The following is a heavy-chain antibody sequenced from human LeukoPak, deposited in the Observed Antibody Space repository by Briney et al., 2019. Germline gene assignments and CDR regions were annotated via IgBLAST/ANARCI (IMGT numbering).Heavy chain of an antibody. V-gene: IGHV3-66*02. CDR3: ARPQPRPLGAFDI. D-gene: IGHD2-2*01. J-gene: IGHJ3*02. Sequence: PGGSLRLSCAASGSTVSSNYMSWVRQAPGKGLEWVSVIYSGGSTYYADSVKGRFTISRDNSKNTLYLQMNSLRAEDTAVYYCARPQPRPLGAFDIWGQGTMVTVSS. CDR1: GSTVSSNY. CDR2: IYSGGST.